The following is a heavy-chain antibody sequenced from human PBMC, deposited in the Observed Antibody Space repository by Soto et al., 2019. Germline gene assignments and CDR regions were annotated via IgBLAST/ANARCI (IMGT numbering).Heavy chain of an antibody. D-gene: IGHD5-12*01. CDR1: GFSLSTSGVG. CDR3: AHYPRRYSGYDGTYYYYYYYMDV. CDR2: IYWDDDK. Sequence: SGPTLVNPTQTLTLTCTFSGFSLSTSGVGVGWIRQPPGKALEWLALIYWDDDKRYSPSLKSRLTITKDTSKNQVVLTMTNMDPVDTATYYCAHYPRRYSGYDGTYYYYYYYMDVWGKGTTVTVSS. V-gene: IGHV2-5*02. J-gene: IGHJ6*03.